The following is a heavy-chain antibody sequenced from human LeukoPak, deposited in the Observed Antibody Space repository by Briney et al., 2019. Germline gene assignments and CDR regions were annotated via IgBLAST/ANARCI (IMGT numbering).Heavy chain of an antibody. CDR3: ARAASGYSYASDY. CDR2: INPNSGGT. J-gene: IGHJ4*02. V-gene: IGHV1-2*02. D-gene: IGHD5-18*01. CDR1: GYTFTGYY. Sequence: ASVKVSCKASGYTFTGYYMHLVRQAPGQGLEWMGWINPNSGGTNYAQKFQGRVTMTRDTSISTAYMELSRLRSDDTAVYYWARAASGYSYASDYWGQGTLVTVSS.